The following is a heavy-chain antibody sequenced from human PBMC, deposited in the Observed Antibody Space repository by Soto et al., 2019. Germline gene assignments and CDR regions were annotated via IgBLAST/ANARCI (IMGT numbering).Heavy chain of an antibody. J-gene: IGHJ6*02. CDR1: GYTFTSYY. Sequence: ASVKVSCKAPGYTFTSYYMHWVRQAPGQGLEWMGIINPSGGSTSYAQKFQGRVTMTRDTSTSTVYMELSSLRSEDTAVYYCARDQSTILWFGELLLCGVDVWGEGTRVTDCS. D-gene: IGHD3-10*01. CDR2: INPSGGST. CDR3: ARDQSTILWFGELLLCGVDV. V-gene: IGHV1-46*01.